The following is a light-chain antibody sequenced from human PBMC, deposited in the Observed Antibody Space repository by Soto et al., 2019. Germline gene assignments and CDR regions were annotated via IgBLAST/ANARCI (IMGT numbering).Light chain of an antibody. CDR2: DND. V-gene: IGLV1-44*01. CDR1: NSNIGSHT. Sequence: SVLTQPPSASGTPGQRITISCSGSNSNIGSHTVHWYQHLPGTAPKLLIYDNDQRPSGVPDRFSGSKSGSSASLAISGLQSDDESDYYCASWDDSLNVWLFGGGTKLTVL. CDR3: ASWDDSLNVWL. J-gene: IGLJ3*02.